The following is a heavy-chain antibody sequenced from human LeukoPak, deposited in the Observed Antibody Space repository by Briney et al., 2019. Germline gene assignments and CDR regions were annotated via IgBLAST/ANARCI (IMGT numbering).Heavy chain of an antibody. CDR1: GGSISSSSYY. J-gene: IGHJ4*02. D-gene: IGHD3-3*01. CDR2: IYYSGST. V-gene: IGHV4-39*01. CDR3: ASLYYDFWSGYYHY. Sequence: PSETLSLTCTVSGGSISSSSYYWGWIRQPPGKGLEWIGSIYYSGSTYYNPSLKSRVTISVDTSKNQFSLELSSVTAADTAVYYCASLYYDFWSGYYHYWGQGTLVTVSS.